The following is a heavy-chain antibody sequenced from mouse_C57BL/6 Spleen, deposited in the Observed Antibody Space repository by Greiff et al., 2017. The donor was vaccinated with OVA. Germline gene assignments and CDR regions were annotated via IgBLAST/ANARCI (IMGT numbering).Heavy chain of an antibody. CDR2: INPSSGYT. J-gene: IGHJ2*01. CDR3: ARGDSSGLYYFDY. V-gene: IGHV1-4*01. D-gene: IGHD3-2*02. CDR1: GYTFTSYT. Sequence: QVQLKESGAELARPGASVKMSCKASGYTFTSYTMHWVKQRPGQGLEWIGYINPSSGYTKYNQKFKDKATLTADKSSSTAYMQLSSLTSEDSAVYYCARGDSSGLYYFDYWGQGTTLTVSS.